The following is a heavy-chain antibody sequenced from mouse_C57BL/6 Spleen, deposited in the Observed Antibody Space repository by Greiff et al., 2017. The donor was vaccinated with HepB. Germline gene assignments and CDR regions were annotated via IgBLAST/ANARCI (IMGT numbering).Heavy chain of an antibody. Sequence: VQLQQSGAELVKPGASVKISCKASGYAFSSYWMNWVKQRPGKGLEWIGQIYPGDGDTNYNGKFKGKATLTADKSSSTAYMQLSSLNSEDSAVYFCARCGSTYDYAMDYWGQGTSVTVSS. CDR1: GYAFSSYW. CDR3: ARCGSTYDYAMDY. V-gene: IGHV1-80*01. D-gene: IGHD1-1*01. CDR2: IYPGDGDT. J-gene: IGHJ4*01.